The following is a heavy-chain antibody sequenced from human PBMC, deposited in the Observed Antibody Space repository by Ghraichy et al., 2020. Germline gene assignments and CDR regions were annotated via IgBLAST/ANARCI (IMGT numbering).Heavy chain of an antibody. J-gene: IGHJ2*01. Sequence: GGSLRLSCAASGFTFSHYGIQWVRQAPGKGLDWVAVISYDGSAQHYADSVKGRFTISRDNSKNTVNLQMNSLSPEDTAVYYCAKETLVFPSPWYFDLWGRGTLVTVSS. CDR2: ISYDGSAQ. V-gene: IGHV3-30*18. D-gene: IGHD2-21*02. CDR1: GFTFSHYG. CDR3: AKETLVFPSPWYFDL.